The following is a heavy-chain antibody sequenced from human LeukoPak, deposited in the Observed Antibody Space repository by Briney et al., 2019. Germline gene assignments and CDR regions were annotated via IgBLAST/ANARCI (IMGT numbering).Heavy chain of an antibody. CDR2: MNPNSGNT. V-gene: IGHV1-8*03. Sequence: ASVKVSCKASGYTFTSYDINWVRQATGQRLEWMGWMNPNSGNTGYAQKFQGRVTITRITSISTAYMQLSSLRSEDTAVYYCAKGIRPGYSMYGFDYWGQGTLVTVSS. J-gene: IGHJ4*02. D-gene: IGHD4-11*01. CDR1: GYTFTSYD. CDR3: AKGIRPGYSMYGFDY.